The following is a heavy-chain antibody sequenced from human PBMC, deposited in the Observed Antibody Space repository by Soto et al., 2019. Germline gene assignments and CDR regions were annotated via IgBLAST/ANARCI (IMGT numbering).Heavy chain of an antibody. Sequence: PGGSLRLSCAASGFTFSTYSMNWVRQAPGKGLEWVSYISSSSSTIFYTDSVKGRFTVSRDNAKNSLYLHMNSLRAEDTAVYYCARVGANSWFDPWGQGTLVTVSS. CDR3: ARVGANSWFDP. V-gene: IGHV3-48*01. D-gene: IGHD1-26*01. CDR2: ISSSSSTI. J-gene: IGHJ5*02. CDR1: GFTFSTYS.